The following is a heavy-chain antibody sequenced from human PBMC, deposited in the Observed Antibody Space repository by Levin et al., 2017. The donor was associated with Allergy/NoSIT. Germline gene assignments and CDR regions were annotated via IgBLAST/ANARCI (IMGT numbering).Heavy chain of an antibody. D-gene: IGHD3-3*01. Sequence: GGSLRLSCAASGFTFTTYGMNWVRQAPEKGLEWVSYISSSSSTIYYADSVKVRFTISRDNAKNSLYLQMNSLRAEDTAVYYCARAGYDLWSPYIDYWGQGILVTVSS. J-gene: IGHJ4*02. CDR3: ARAGYDLWSPYIDY. CDR1: GFTFTTYG. V-gene: IGHV3-48*01. CDR2: ISSSSSTI.